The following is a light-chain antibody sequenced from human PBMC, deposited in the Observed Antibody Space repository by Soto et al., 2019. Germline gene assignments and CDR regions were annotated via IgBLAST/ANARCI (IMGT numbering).Light chain of an antibody. CDR3: QQYGSSPT. CDR2: GAF. CDR1: QSVSSSY. Sequence: EMVLTQSPGTLSLSPGERVTLSCRASQSVSSSYLAWYQQKPGQAPRLLIYGAFSRATGIPDRFSGSGSGTDFTLTISRPEPEDFAVYYCQQYGSSPTFGQGTRLEIK. J-gene: IGKJ5*01. V-gene: IGKV3-20*01.